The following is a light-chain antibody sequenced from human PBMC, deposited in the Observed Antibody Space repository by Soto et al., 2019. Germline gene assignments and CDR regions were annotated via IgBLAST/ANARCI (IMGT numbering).Light chain of an antibody. CDR1: QNVLYYANNKNY. Sequence: DIVMTQSPDSLSLSLGERATINCKSIQNVLYYANNKNYLAWYQQKPGQAPRLLIYDTSNRATGIPARFSGSGSGTDFTLTISSLEPEDFAVYYCQQSEHWPPINFGQGTRLAIK. CDR3: QQSEHWPPIN. V-gene: IGKV3-11*01. J-gene: IGKJ5*01. CDR2: DTS.